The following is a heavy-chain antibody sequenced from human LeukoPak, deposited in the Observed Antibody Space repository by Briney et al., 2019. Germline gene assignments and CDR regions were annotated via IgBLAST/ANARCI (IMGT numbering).Heavy chain of an antibody. D-gene: IGHD2-15*01. J-gene: IGHJ5*02. CDR2: INPAGDSV. Sequence: ASVKVSCKASGYTFINDYTHWVRQAPGQGLEWMGRINPAGDSVNYAQKFQDRVTMTRDMSTDITYLELGSLRSEDTAIYYCARRMADGGTNHWGQGTLVTVSS. V-gene: IGHV1-46*01. CDR1: GYTFINDY. CDR3: ARRMADGGTNH.